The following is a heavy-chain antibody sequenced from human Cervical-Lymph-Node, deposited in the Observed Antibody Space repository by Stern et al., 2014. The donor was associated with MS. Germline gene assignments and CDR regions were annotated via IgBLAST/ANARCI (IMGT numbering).Heavy chain of an antibody. CDR1: GGTFNVYA. J-gene: IGHJ6*02. Sequence: VQLVQSGAEVKKPGSSVKISCKASGGTFNVYAINWLRQATGQGIEWMGGIMPIFGTANYAQKFQGRCTIIADESTRTTAMQLSSLRSNDTAVYYCARDGRHTYTYALDVWGQGTTVTVSS. V-gene: IGHV1-69*01. CDR2: IMPIFGTA. CDR3: ARDGRHTYTYALDV. D-gene: IGHD2-2*02.